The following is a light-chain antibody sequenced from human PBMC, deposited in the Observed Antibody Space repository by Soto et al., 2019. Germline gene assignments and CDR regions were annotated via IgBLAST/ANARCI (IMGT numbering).Light chain of an antibody. V-gene: IGKV1-5*03. CDR1: QGVSDW. CDR2: KAS. J-gene: IGKJ2*01. CDR3: HQYNNYPFT. Sequence: DIQMTQTPSTLSASVGDRVTITCRAGQGVSDWLAWYQQKPGKAPPLLIYKASTLESGVPSRFSGSVSRTEFTLTISSLQSDDFATYYCHQYNNYPFTFGQGTKLELK.